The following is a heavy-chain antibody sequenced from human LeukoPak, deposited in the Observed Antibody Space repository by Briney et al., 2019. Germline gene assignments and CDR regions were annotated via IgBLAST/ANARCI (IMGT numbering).Heavy chain of an antibody. CDR3: AKGPRWELLIDY. V-gene: IGHV3-43*01. D-gene: IGHD1-26*01. Sequence: PGGSLRLSCAASGFTFDDYTMHWVRQAPGKGLEWVSLISWDGGSTYYADSVKGRFTISRDNSKNSLYLQMNSLRTEDTALYYCAKGPRWELLIDYWGQGTLVTVSS. CDR2: ISWDGGST. J-gene: IGHJ4*02. CDR1: GFTFDDYT.